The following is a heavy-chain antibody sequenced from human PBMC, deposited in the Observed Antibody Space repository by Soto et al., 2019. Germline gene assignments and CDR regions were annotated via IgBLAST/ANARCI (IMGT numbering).Heavy chain of an antibody. Sequence: PSETLSLTCAVYGGSFSGYYWTWVRQPPGKGLEWIGEIVHFGSTNYNPSLESRVTISVDTSKNQFSLKLTSVTAADTAVYYCARGRKDCSEGSCYSLGYWGQGTLVTVSS. CDR3: ARGRKDCSEGSCYSLGY. V-gene: IGHV4-34*01. J-gene: IGHJ4*02. CDR2: IVHFGST. D-gene: IGHD2-15*01. CDR1: GGSFSGYY.